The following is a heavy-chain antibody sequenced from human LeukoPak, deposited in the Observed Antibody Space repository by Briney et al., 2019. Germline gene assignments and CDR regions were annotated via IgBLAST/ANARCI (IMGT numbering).Heavy chain of an antibody. Sequence: PGGSLRLSCAASGFTFSSYEMNWVRQAPGEGLEWVSYISSSGSTIYYADSVEGRFTTSRDNAKNSLYLQMNSLRAEDTAVYYCARAMTTVVTPVEYWGQGSLVTVSS. V-gene: IGHV3-48*03. CDR2: ISSSGSTI. CDR1: GFTFSSYE. D-gene: IGHD4-23*01. J-gene: IGHJ4*02. CDR3: ARAMTTVVTPVEY.